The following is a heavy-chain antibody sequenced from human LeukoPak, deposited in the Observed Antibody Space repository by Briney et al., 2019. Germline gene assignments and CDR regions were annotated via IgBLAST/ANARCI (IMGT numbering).Heavy chain of an antibody. J-gene: IGHJ6*02. D-gene: IGHD3-10*01. CDR2: INPNSGGT. Sequence: GASVKVSCKASGYTFTGYYMHWVRQAPGQGLEWMGWINPNSGGTNYAQKFQGRVTMTRDTSISTAYMELSRLRSDDTAVYYCARALWSGGLLAKGNGMDVWGQGTTVTVS. V-gene: IGHV1-2*02. CDR1: GYTFTGYY. CDR3: ARALWSGGLLAKGNGMDV.